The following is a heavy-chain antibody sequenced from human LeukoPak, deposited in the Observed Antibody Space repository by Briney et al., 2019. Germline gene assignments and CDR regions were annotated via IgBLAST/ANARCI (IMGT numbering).Heavy chain of an antibody. CDR1: GYTFTSYA. V-gene: IGHV1-3*01. J-gene: IGHJ4*02. Sequence: ASVKVSCKASGYTFTSYAMHWVRQAPGQRLEWMGWINAGNGNTKYSQKFQGRVTITRDTSASTAYMELSSLRSEDTAVYYCAKGTGRYSSSWSSLDYWGQGTLVTVSS. D-gene: IGHD6-13*01. CDR2: INAGNGNT. CDR3: AKGTGRYSSSWSSLDY.